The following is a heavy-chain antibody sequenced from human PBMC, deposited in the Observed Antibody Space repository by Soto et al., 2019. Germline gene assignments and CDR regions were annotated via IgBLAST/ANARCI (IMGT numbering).Heavy chain of an antibody. J-gene: IGHJ6*02. CDR2: IIPIFCTA. V-gene: IGHV1-69*01. D-gene: IGHD3-10*01. Sequence: QVQPVQSGAAVKKPGSSVKVSCKASGGTFSSYAISWVRQAPGQGLEWMGGIIPIFCTANYAQKFQARVTITADESTSTAYMELSSLRSSDTAVYYCARGGSHGSGCYYHGDYYCGMDVWGQGATVTVSS. CDR1: GGTFSSYA. CDR3: ARGGSHGSGCYYHGDYYCGMDV.